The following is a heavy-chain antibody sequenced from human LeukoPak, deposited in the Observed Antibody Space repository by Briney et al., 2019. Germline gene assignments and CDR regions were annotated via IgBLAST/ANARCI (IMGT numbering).Heavy chain of an antibody. Sequence: GESLKISCKGSGYSFPTYWIGWVRQMPGKGLEWMGIIYPGDSDTRYSPSFQGQVTISADKSISTAYLQWSSLKASDTAMYYCARLSGRYDSSGLDAFDIWGQGTMVTASS. CDR3: ARLSGRYDSSGLDAFDI. V-gene: IGHV5-51*01. CDR2: IYPGDSDT. D-gene: IGHD3-22*01. J-gene: IGHJ3*02. CDR1: GYSFPTYW.